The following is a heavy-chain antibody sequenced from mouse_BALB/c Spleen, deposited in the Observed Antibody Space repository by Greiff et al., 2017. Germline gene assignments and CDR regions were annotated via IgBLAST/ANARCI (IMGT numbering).Heavy chain of an antibody. CDR2: IYPGDGDT. CDR1: GYTFTSYW. D-gene: IGHD1-1*01. V-gene: IGHV1-87*01. J-gene: IGHJ4*01. CDR3: ARTTTGGYYAMDY. Sequence: VQLQQSGAELARPGASVKLSCKASGYTFTSYWMQWVKQRPGQGLEWIGAIYPGDGDTRYTQKFKGKATLTADKSSSTAYMQLSSLASEDSAVYYCARTTTGGYYAMDYWGQGTSVTVSS.